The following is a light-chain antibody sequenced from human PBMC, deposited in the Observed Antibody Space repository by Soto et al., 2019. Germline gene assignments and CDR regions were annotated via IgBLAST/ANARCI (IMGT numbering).Light chain of an antibody. CDR2: NAS. CDR3: QQRSNWPGT. Sequence: EIMLTQSPGTLSFSPGERATLSCRASQSVSSYLAWYQQKPGQAPRLLIYNASNRATGIPARFSGSGSGTDFSLTISSLEPEDFAVYYCQQRSNWPGTFGQGTKVDIK. V-gene: IGKV3-11*01. J-gene: IGKJ1*01. CDR1: QSVSSY.